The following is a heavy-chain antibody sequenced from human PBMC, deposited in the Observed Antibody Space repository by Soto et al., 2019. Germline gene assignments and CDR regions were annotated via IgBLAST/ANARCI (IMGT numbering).Heavy chain of an antibody. V-gene: IGHV4-59*01. CDR1: GGSISSYY. CDR2: IHYSGST. CDR3: ARDGGDIVVVPAANHPFYGMDV. D-gene: IGHD2-2*01. Sequence: SETLSLTCTVSGGSISSYYWSWIRQPPGKGLEWIGYIHYSGSTNYNPSLKSRVTISIDTSKNQFSLKLSSVTAADTAVYYCARDGGDIVVVPAANHPFYGMDVWGQGTTVTVSS. J-gene: IGHJ6*02.